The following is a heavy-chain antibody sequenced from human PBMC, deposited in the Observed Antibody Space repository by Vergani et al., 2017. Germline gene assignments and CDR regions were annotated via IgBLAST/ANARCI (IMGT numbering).Heavy chain of an antibody. J-gene: IGHJ4*02. V-gene: IGHV1-46*01. CDR3: ARERNQQEYYFDY. D-gene: IGHD2-2*01. CDR2: IIPILGTA. CDR1: GYTFTSYY. Sequence: QVQLVQSGAEVKKPGASVKVSCKASGYTFTSYYMHWVRQAPGQGLEWMGRIIPILGTANYAQKFQGRVTITRDTSASTAYMELSSLRSEDTAVYYCARERNQQEYYFDYWGQGTLVTVSS.